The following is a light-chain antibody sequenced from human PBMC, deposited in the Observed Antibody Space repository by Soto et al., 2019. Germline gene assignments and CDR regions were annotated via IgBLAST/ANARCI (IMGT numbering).Light chain of an antibody. J-gene: IGLJ2*01. CDR3: SSYAGSNSVV. CDR2: EVS. Sequence: SVLTQPPSASGSPGQSVTISCTGTSSDVGAYNYVSWYQQHPGKAPKLMIYEVSKRPSGVPDRFSGSKSGNTASLTVSGLQAEDEADYYCSSYAGSNSVVFGGGTKLTVL. CDR1: SSDVGAYNY. V-gene: IGLV2-8*01.